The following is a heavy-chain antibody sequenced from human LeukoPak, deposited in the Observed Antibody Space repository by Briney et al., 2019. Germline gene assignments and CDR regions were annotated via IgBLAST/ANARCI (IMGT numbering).Heavy chain of an antibody. V-gene: IGHV3-30*18. Sequence: GGSLRLSCAASGFTFSSYGMHWVRQAPGKGLEWVAVISYDGSNKYNADSVKGRFTISRDNSKNTLYLQMNSLRAEDTAVYYCAKDVCGGDCYSFDYWGQGTLVTVSS. CDR1: GFTFSSYG. CDR3: AKDVCGGDCYSFDY. D-gene: IGHD2-21*02. CDR2: ISYDGSNK. J-gene: IGHJ4*02.